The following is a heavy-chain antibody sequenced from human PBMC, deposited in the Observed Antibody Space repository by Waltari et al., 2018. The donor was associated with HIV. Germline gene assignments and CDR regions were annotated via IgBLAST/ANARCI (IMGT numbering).Heavy chain of an antibody. CDR2: ISYRGTT. J-gene: IGHJ4*02. CDR3: ARQTTPPTTLIDY. Sequence: QLQLQESCPVLVKPSETLSLTCTVSGGSISSSSYYWGWIRQPPGKGLGWIGRISYRGTTYYTPSLKSRGTISVDTSKNQVSLKLSSVTAADTAVYYCARQTTPPTTLIDYWGQGTLVTVSS. D-gene: IGHD1-26*01. CDR1: GGSISSSSYY. V-gene: IGHV4-39*01.